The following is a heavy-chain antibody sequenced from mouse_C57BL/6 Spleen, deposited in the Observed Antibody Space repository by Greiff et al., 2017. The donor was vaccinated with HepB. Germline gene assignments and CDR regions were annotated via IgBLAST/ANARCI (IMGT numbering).Heavy chain of an antibody. V-gene: IGHV1-26*01. CDR1: GYTFTDYY. J-gene: IGHJ4*01. Sequence: EVQLQQSGPELVKPGASVKISCKASGYTFTDYYMNWVKQSHGKSLEWIGDINPNNGGTSYNQKFKGKATLTVDKSSSTSYMELRSLTSEDSAVYYCARLVNFDPGYYAMDYWGQGTSVTVSS. CDR2: INPNNGGT. CDR3: ARLVNFDPGYYAMDY. D-gene: IGHD2-1*01.